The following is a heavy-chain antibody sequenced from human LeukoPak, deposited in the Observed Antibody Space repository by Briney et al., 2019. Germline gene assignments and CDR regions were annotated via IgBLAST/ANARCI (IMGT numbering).Heavy chain of an antibody. Sequence: GGSLRLSCAVSGIDFNDAWMNWVRQAPGKGLEWVSYICSSSSTIYYADSVKGRFTISRDNAKNSLYLQMNSLRAEDTAVYYCASLSGYSSGWYVAAESIEPDYWGQGTLVTVSS. CDR1: GIDFNDAW. J-gene: IGHJ4*02. CDR3: ASLSGYSSGWYVAAESIEPDY. CDR2: ICSSSSTI. D-gene: IGHD6-19*01. V-gene: IGHV3-48*04.